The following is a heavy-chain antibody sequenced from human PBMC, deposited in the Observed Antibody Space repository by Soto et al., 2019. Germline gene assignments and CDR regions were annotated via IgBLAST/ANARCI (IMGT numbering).Heavy chain of an antibody. CDR2: IWHDGNNK. CDR1: GFTFSNYG. J-gene: IGHJ6*02. Sequence: GGSLRLSCAASGFTFSNYGMHWVRQAPGKGLEWVAIIWHDGNNKYYADSVRGRFIISRDNSKNRLYLQMNSLRAEDTVVYYCASDLVGASDSYGLDVWGQGTPVTVSS. CDR3: ASDLVGASDSYGLDV. V-gene: IGHV3-33*01. D-gene: IGHD1-26*01.